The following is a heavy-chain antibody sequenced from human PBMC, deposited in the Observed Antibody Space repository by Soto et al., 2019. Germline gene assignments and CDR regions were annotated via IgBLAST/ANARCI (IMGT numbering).Heavy chain of an antibody. CDR1: GFTFSSYA. V-gene: IGHV3-23*01. D-gene: IGHD3-10*01. Sequence: EVQLLESGGGLVQPGGSLRLSCAASGFTFSSYAMSWVRQAPGKGLEWVSAIRGSGGSTYYADSVKGRFTISRDNAKNTLYLQMTSLRAEDTAVYYCAKGRGPYGSGSTANYWGQGTLVTVSS. CDR2: IRGSGGST. CDR3: AKGRGPYGSGSTANY. J-gene: IGHJ4*02.